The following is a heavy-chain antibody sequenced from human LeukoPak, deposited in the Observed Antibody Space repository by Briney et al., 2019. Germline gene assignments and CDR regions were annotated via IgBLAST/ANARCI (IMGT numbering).Heavy chain of an antibody. J-gene: IGHJ4*02. V-gene: IGHV1-46*01. D-gene: IGHD3-10*01. CDR3: AREVGYYGSGSSNDY. CDR1: GYTFTSYY. Sequence: ASVKVSCKASGYTFTSYYMHWVRQAPGQGLEWMGIINPSGGSTSYAQKFQGRVTMTRDTSTSTVYMELSSLRSEDTAVYYCAREVGYYGSGSSNDYWGQGTLVTVSS. CDR2: INPSGGST.